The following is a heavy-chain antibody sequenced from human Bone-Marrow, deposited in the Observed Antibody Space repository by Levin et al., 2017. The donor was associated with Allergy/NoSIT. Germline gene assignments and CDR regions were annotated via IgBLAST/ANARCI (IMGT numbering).Heavy chain of an antibody. CDR1: GFTVSSNY. D-gene: IGHD4-17*01. Sequence: GGSLRLSCAASGFTVSSNYMSWVRQAPGKGLEWVSIIYSGGTTYYAGSVKGRFTISRDNSKNTLYLQMNSLRAEDTAVYYCAIQKGYGDYFYWGQGTLVTVSS. CDR3: AIQKGYGDYFY. CDR2: IYSGGTT. J-gene: IGHJ4*02. V-gene: IGHV3-53*01.